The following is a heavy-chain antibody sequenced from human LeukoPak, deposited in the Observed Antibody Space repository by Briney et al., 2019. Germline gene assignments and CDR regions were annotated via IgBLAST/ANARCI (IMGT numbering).Heavy chain of an antibody. CDR1: GYTFTSYY. V-gene: IGHV1-46*01. Sequence: ASVKVSCKASGYTFTSYYMHWVRQAPGQGLEWMGIINPSGGSTSYAQKFQGRVTITRDMSTSTVYMELSSLRSEDTAVYYCAGGDQVVMDYYYYYMDVWGKGTTVTVSS. CDR3: AGGDQVVMDYYYYYMDV. J-gene: IGHJ6*03. D-gene: IGHD3-22*01. CDR2: INPSGGST.